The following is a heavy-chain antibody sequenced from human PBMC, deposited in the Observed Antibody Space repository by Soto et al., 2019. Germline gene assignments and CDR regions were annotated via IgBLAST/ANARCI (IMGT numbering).Heavy chain of an antibody. CDR1: GFTFSSYA. V-gene: IGHV3-23*01. J-gene: IGHJ6*03. CDR2: ISGSGGST. CDR3: AKAADYYDFWSGYYHYYYYMDV. Sequence: GGSLRLSCAASGFTFSSYAMSWVRQAPGKGLEWVSAISGSGGSTYYADSVKGRFTISRDNSKNTLYLQMNSLRAEDTAVYYCAKAADYYDFWSGYYHYYYYMDVWGKGTTVTVSS. D-gene: IGHD3-3*01.